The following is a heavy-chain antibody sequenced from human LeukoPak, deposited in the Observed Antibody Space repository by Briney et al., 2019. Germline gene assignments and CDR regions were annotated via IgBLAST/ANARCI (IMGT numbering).Heavy chain of an antibody. CDR1: GGSISSGSYY. CDR3: ARGYSSGWYSLYYYYYMDV. Sequence: SETLSLTCTVSGGSISSGSYYWSWIRQPAGKGLEWIGRIYTSGSTNYNPSLKSRVTISVDTSKNQFSLKLSSVTAADTAVYYCARGYSSGWYSLYYYYYMDVWGKGTTVTISS. CDR2: IYTSGST. J-gene: IGHJ6*03. D-gene: IGHD6-19*01. V-gene: IGHV4-61*02.